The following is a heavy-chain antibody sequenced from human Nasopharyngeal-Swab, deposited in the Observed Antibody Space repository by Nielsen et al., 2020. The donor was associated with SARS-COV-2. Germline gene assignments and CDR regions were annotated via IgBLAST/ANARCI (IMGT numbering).Heavy chain of an antibody. D-gene: IGHD4-11*01. CDR2: IKQDGNQK. CDR1: GLTFSSYW. Sequence: GGSLRLSCAASGLTFSSYWMYWVRQAPGKGLEWVANIKQDGNQKDYMDSVRGRFTISRDNAKNSLYLQMSSLRVDDTAVYYCARLVTGTRPPDYFDNWGQGTQVTVSS. V-gene: IGHV3-7*03. J-gene: IGHJ4*02. CDR3: ARLVTGTRPPDYFDN.